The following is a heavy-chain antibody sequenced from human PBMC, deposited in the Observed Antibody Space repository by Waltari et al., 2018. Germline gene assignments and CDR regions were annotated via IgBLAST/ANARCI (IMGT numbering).Heavy chain of an antibody. CDR3: SKSLDV. Sequence: EVQMVESGGGLVQPGGSLRLSCAASGFTFSNLWVDWVRQAPGKGLEWIANIKPDGSEKNYVDSVKGRFTISRDNTKNSLYLEMNGLRAEDTAVYYCSKSLDVWGPGSSVTVSS. V-gene: IGHV3-7*01. CDR1: GFTFSNLW. J-gene: IGHJ6*02. CDR2: IKPDGSEK.